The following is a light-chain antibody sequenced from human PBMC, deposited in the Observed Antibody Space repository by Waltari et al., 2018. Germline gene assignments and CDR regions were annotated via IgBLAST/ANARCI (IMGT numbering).Light chain of an antibody. J-gene: IGKJ3*01. CDR2: WAS. CDR3: QQYYSTLAFT. V-gene: IGKV4-1*01. Sequence: DIVMTQSPDSLAVSLGERATINCKSSQSVLYSSNNKNYLAWYQQKPGQPPKLLIYWASTRESGVRDRFSGSGSGTDFTLTISSLQAEDVAVYYCQQYYSTLAFTFGPGTKVDIK. CDR1: QSVLYSSNNKNY.